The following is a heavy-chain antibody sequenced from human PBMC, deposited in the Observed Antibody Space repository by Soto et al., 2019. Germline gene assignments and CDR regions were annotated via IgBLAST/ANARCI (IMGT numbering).Heavy chain of an antibody. CDR3: AREYYYDSSGFDY. Sequence: WIWIRQHPQKGLEWIGHIYYSGSTYYNPSLKSRVTVSVDTSKNQFSLKLSSVTAADTAVYYCAREYYYDSSGFDYWGQGTLVIVSS. CDR2: IYYSGST. D-gene: IGHD3-22*01. J-gene: IGHJ4*02. V-gene: IGHV4-31*02.